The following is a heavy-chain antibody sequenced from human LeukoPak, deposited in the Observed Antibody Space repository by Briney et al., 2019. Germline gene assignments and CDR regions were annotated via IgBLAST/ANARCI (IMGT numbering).Heavy chain of an antibody. Sequence: ASETLSLTCTVSGGSISSYYWSWIRQPPGKGLEWIGYLYYSGNTKYNPSLKSRVTISVGTSKNQFSLKLTSVTAADTAVYYCARESRDVETEGFDYWGQGTLVTVSS. D-gene: IGHD5-24*01. CDR2: LYYSGNT. V-gene: IGHV4-59*01. CDR3: ARESRDVETEGFDY. CDR1: GGSISSYY. J-gene: IGHJ4*02.